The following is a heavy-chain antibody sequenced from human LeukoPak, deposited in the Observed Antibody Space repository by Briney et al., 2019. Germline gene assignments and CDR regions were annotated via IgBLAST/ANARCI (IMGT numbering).Heavy chain of an antibody. D-gene: IGHD6-13*01. CDR2: IKSKTDGGTT. J-gene: IGHJ6*02. CDR3: TTEGVIAAATYGMDV. CDR1: GFTFSNAW. Sequence: GGSLRLFCAASGFTFSNAWMSWVRQAPGKGLEWVGRIKSKTDGGTTDYAAPVKGRFTISRDDSKNTLYLQTNSLKTEDTAVYYCTTEGVIAAATYGMDVWGQGTTVTVSS. V-gene: IGHV3-15*01.